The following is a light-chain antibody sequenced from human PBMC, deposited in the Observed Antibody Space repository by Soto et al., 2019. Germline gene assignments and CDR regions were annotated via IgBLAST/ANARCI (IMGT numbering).Light chain of an antibody. CDR2: DAS. V-gene: IGKV1-33*01. CDR1: QDISNY. Sequence: DIQMTQSPSSLSASVGDRVTITCQASQDISNYLNWYQQKPGKAPKLLIYDASNLETGVPSRSSGSGSGTDFTFTISSLQPEDIATYYCQQYDNLAPYTFGQGTKLEIK. J-gene: IGKJ2*01. CDR3: QQYDNLAPYT.